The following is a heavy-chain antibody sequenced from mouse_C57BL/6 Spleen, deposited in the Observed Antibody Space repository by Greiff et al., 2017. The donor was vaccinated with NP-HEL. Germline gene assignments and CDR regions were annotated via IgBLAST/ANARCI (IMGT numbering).Heavy chain of an antibody. D-gene: IGHD1-1*01. CDR1: GYTFTSYW. V-gene: IGHV1-53*01. CDR2: INPSNGGT. J-gene: IGHJ2*01. CDR3: ANYYGSKGY. Sequence: QVQLQQPGTELVKPGASVKPGASGYTFTSYWMHWVKQRPGQGLEWIGNINPSNGGTNYNEKFKSKATLTVDKSSSTAYMQLSSLTSEDSAVYYCANYYGSKGYWGQGTTLTVSS.